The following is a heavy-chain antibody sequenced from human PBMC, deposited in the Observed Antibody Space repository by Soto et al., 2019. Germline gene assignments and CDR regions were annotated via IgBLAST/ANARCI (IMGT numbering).Heavy chain of an antibody. Sequence: ASVKVSCKASGYTFASYARHWVRQAPGQRLEWMGWINAGNGNTKYSQKYQGRVTITRDTSASTAYMELSSLRSEDTAVYYCARGIYCSGGSCYPRGYWGQGTLVTVSS. J-gene: IGHJ4*02. D-gene: IGHD2-15*01. CDR1: GYTFASYA. CDR2: INAGNGNT. CDR3: ARGIYCSGGSCYPRGY. V-gene: IGHV1-3*01.